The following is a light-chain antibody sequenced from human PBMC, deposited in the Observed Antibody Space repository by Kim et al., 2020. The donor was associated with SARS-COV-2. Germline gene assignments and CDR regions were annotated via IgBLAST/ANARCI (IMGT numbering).Light chain of an antibody. Sequence: LGQTVRITCRGAGLIRIYASWYQQKPEEAPLLVISGKNIRPSGMPDQFSASSSVNTTSLSISGAQTEDESDYYCNSRDNSINYLVFGGGTQLTVL. CDR1: GLIRIY. V-gene: IGLV3-19*01. CDR3: NSRDNSINYLV. CDR2: GKN. J-gene: IGLJ3*02.